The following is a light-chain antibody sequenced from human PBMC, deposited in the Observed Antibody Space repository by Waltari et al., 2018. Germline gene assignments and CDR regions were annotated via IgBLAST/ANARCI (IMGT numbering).Light chain of an antibody. CDR1: QGIGNN. J-gene: IGKJ1*01. V-gene: IGKV1-16*01. CDR2: GAS. CDR3: QQGYSYPRT. Sequence: DIQMTQSPSSLSASVGDTVTITCQASQGIGNNLNWYQQQPGKAPKLLIYGASSLQSGIPSLFSGSGSGTVFTLPINSLQPEDFATYYCQQGYSYPRTFGQGTKVEIK.